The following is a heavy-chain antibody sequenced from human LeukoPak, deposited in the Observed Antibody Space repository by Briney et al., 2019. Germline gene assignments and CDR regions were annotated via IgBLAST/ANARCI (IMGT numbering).Heavy chain of an antibody. J-gene: IGHJ4*02. V-gene: IGHV1-2*02. CDR3: ARVRITMVRGDPFDY. D-gene: IGHD3-10*01. Sequence: ASVKVSCKASGYTFTGYYMHWVRQAPGQGLEWMGWINPNSGGTNYAQKFQGRVTMTRDMSISTAYMELSRLRSDDTAVYYCARVRITMVRGDPFDYWGQGTLVTVSS. CDR2: INPNSGGT. CDR1: GYTFTGYY.